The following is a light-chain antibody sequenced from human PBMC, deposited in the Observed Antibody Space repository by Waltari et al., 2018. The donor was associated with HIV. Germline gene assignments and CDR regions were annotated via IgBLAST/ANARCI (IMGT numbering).Light chain of an antibody. CDR1: QSVTTN. J-gene: IGKJ2*01. V-gene: IGKV3-15*01. CDR3: QQYNNWPPEDT. Sequence: EIVMTQSPATLSVSPGESAILSCRASQSVTTNLAWYQQKPGQAPRLLIYGASTRATGIPARFSGSGSGTGFTLTISSLQSEDFVIYYCQQYNNWPPEDTFGQGTKLEIK. CDR2: GAS.